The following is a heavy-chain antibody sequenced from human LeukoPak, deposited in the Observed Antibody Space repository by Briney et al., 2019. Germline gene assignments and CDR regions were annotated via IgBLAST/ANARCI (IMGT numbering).Heavy chain of an antibody. J-gene: IGHJ1*01. CDR2: ISGGGGST. D-gene: IGHD2-2*01. CDR3: AKDLPRRYCSSTSCSPAEYFQH. V-gene: IGHV3-23*01. Sequence: GGSRRLSCAASGFTFSSYAMSWVRQAPGKGLEWVSAISGGGGSTYYADSVKGRLTISRDNSKTALYLQMNSLRAEDTAVYYCAKDLPRRYCSSTSCSPAEYFQHWGEGTLVTVSS. CDR1: GFTFSSYA.